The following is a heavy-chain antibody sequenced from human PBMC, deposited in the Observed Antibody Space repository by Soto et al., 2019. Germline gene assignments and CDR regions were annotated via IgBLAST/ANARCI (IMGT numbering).Heavy chain of an antibody. D-gene: IGHD2-2*02. CDR2: ISACNGNT. V-gene: IGHV1-18*01. CDR3: ARGGVVPAAIVPMDV. Sequence: QVQLVQSGAEVKKPGASVKVSCKASGYTFTSYGISWVRQAPGQGLEWMGWISACNGNTNYAQKPQGRVTMTTDTPTSRAYMELRSLRSDDAVVYYCARGGVVPAAIVPMDVWGKGTTVTVSP. CDR1: GYTFTSYG. J-gene: IGHJ6*04.